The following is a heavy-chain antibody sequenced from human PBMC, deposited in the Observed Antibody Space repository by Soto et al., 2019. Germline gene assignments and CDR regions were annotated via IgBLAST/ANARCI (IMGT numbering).Heavy chain of an antibody. Sequence: QVQLQESGPGLVKPSGTLSLTCAVSGGSISSSNWWNWVRQPPGKGLEWIGEIYHSGSTNYNPSLKSRVTISVDKSKNQFSLKLSSVTAADTAVYYCATIHGSYRPPKSDYWGQGTLVTVSS. J-gene: IGHJ4*02. D-gene: IGHD1-26*01. V-gene: IGHV4-4*02. CDR2: IYHSGST. CDR3: ATIHGSYRPPKSDY. CDR1: GGSISSSNW.